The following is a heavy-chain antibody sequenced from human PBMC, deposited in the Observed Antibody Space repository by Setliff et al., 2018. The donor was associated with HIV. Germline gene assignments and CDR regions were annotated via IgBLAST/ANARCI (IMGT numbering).Heavy chain of an antibody. V-gene: IGHV3-74*01. CDR2: INGDGTTT. CDR3: AKDPRGSMVRGLINYFDP. Sequence: GGSLRLSCAVSGLTFSRNWFHWVRQAPGKGLEWVSRINGDGTTTNYADSVKGRFSSSRDNAKNTLYLHMNSLRAEDTALYYCAKDPRGSMVRGLINYFDPWGQGTLVTVSS. D-gene: IGHD3-10*01. J-gene: IGHJ5*02. CDR1: GLTFSRNW.